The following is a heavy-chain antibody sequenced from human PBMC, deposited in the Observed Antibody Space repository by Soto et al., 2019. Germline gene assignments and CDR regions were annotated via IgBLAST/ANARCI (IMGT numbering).Heavy chain of an antibody. CDR1: GFTFSSYW. Sequence: DVQLVESGGGLVQPGGSLRLSCAGSGFTFSSYWMHWVRQAPGKGLEWVSRIDHDGPTDYADSVRGRFTISRDNAENTLYLQMNSLRPEDTAVYYCVRDSHGDYWGQGTLVTVSS. J-gene: IGHJ4*02. CDR3: VRDSHGDY. CDR2: IDHDGPT. V-gene: IGHV3-74*01.